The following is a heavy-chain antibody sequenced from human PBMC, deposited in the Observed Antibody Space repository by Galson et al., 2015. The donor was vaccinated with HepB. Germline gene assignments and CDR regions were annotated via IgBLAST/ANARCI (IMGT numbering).Heavy chain of an antibody. CDR1: GYTFTGYY. D-gene: IGHD2-2*01. J-gene: IGHJ5*02. CDR2: INPNSGGT. Sequence: SVKVSCKASGYTFTGYYMHWVRQAPGQGLEWMGWINPNSGGTNYAQKFQGRVTMTRDTSISTAYMELSRLRSDDTAVYYCARKAPRYCSSTSCPTPSGFDPWGQGTLVTVSS. V-gene: IGHV1-2*02. CDR3: ARKAPRYCSSTSCPTPSGFDP.